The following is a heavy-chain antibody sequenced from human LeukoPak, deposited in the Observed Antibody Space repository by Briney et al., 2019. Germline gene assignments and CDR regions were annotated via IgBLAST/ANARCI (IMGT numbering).Heavy chain of an antibody. CDR2: ISSSGSTI. J-gene: IGHJ5*02. D-gene: IGHD2-15*01. CDR1: GFTFSSYE. Sequence: GGSLRLSRAASGFTFSSYEMNWVRQAPGKGLEWVSYISSSGSTIYYADSVKGRFTISRDNAKNSLYLQMNSLRAEDTAVYYCARVLIGGGTSWGQGTLVTVSS. CDR3: ARVLIGGGTS. V-gene: IGHV3-48*03.